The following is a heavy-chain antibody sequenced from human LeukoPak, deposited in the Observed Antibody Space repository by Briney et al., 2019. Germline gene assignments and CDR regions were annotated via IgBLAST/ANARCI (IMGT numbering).Heavy chain of an antibody. CDR3: ARDGGIAARPPWFDP. CDR1: GFTFSSYG. Sequence: GGSLRLSCAASGFTFSSYGMHWVRQAPGKGLEWVAVISVDGSNEYYADSVKGRFTISRDNSKNSLYLQMNGLRAEDTAVYYCARDGGIAARPPWFDPWGQGTLVIVSS. J-gene: IGHJ5*02. D-gene: IGHD6-6*01. CDR2: ISVDGSNE. V-gene: IGHV3-30*03.